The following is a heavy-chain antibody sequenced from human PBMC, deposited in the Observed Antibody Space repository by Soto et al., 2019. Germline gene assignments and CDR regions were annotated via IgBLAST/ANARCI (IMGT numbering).Heavy chain of an antibody. CDR3: ARDVAGASLDY. J-gene: IGHJ4*02. D-gene: IGHD1-26*01. Sequence: PGGSLRLSCVASGFTFNKYGMHWVRQAPGKGLEWVSVIWFDGSNKYYIDSVKGRFTVSRDNSKNTLYLQMNSLRAEDTALYYCARDVAGASLDYWGQGTLVTVSS. CDR1: GFTFNKYG. V-gene: IGHV3-33*01. CDR2: IWFDGSNK.